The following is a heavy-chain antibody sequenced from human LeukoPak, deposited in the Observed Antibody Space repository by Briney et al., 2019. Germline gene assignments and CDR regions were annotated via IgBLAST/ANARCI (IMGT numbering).Heavy chain of an antibody. CDR1: GFTFSSYW. Sequence: GGSLRLSCAASGFTFSSYWMHWVRQAPGKGLVWVSRINTDGSTTSYADSVKGRFTISRDNAKNTLYLQMNSLRAEDTAVYYCAFLYGSGSPRGYWGQGTLVTVSS. CDR2: INTDGSTT. V-gene: IGHV3-74*01. J-gene: IGHJ4*02. CDR3: AFLYGSGSPRGY. D-gene: IGHD3-10*01.